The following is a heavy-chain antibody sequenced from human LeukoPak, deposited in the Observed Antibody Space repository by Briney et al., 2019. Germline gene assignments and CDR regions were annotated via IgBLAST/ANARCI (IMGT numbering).Heavy chain of an antibody. D-gene: IGHD6-13*01. V-gene: IGHV3-30*02. CDR3: ARDHSSSWYVGDY. CDR1: GFSFSGYG. Sequence: GGSLRLSCAASGFSFSGYGMHWVRQAPGRGLEWVAFIRSDGTNKYYADSVKGRFTISRDNSKNTLYLQMNSLRAEDTAVYYCARDHSSSWYVGDYWGQGTLVTVSS. J-gene: IGHJ4*02. CDR2: IRSDGTNK.